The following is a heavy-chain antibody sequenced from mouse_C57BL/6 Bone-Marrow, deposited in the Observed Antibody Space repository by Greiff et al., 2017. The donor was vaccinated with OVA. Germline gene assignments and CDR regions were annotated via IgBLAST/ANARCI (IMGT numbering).Heavy chain of an antibody. CDR2: IYPGSGST. CDR3: ARLGYYGSSYPYYFDY. D-gene: IGHD1-1*01. CDR1: GYTFTSYW. V-gene: IGHV1-55*01. Sequence: QVQQQQPGAELVKPGASVKLSCKASGYTFTSYWMHWVKQRPGQGLEWIGDIYPGSGSTNYNEKFKSKATLTVDTSSSTAYMQLSSLTSEDSAVYYCARLGYYGSSYPYYFDYWGQGTTLTVSS. J-gene: IGHJ2*01.